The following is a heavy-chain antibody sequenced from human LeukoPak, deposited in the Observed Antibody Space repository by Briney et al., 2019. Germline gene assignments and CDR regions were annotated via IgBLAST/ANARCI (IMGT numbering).Heavy chain of an antibody. CDR1: GDSISNSY. V-gene: IGHV4-59*01. CDR3: ARVGRGDYVWGSYSFDY. CDR2: ISYTGST. Sequence: KPSESLSLTCTVSGDSISNSYWSWIRQPPGKGLEWIGYISYTGSTNYNPSLKSRVTISVDTSKNQFSLKLSSVTAADTAVYYCARVGRGDYVWGSYSFDYWGQGTLVTVSS. J-gene: IGHJ4*02. D-gene: IGHD3-16*01.